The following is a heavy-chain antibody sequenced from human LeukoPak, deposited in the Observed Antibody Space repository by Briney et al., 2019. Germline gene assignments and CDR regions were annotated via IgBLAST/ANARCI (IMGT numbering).Heavy chain of an antibody. J-gene: IGHJ4*02. D-gene: IGHD2-15*01. CDR3: AKDLTVMVVSSDPTDAPFDY. V-gene: IGHV3-23*01. CDR2: ISGSGGST. CDR1: GFTFRSYA. Sequence: GGSLRLSCAASGFTFRSYAMSWVRQAPGKGLEWVSAISGSGGSTYYADSVKGRFTISRDNSKNTLYLQMNSLRAGDTAVHYCAKDLTVMVVSSDPTDAPFDYWGQGTLVTVSS.